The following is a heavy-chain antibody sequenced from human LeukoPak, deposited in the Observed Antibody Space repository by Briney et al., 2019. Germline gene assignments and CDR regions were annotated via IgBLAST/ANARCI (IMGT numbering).Heavy chain of an antibody. J-gene: IGHJ6*02. CDR1: GYTFTSYA. CDR3: ARDRRLGITGTTYYGMDV. CDR2: INAGNGNT. D-gene: IGHD1-7*01. V-gene: IGHV1-3*01. Sequence: ASVKVSCKASGYTFTSYAMHWVRQAPGQRLEWMGWINAGNGNTKYSQKFQGRVTITRDTSASTAYMELSSLRSEDTAVYYCARDRRLGITGTTYYGMDVWGQGTTVTVSS.